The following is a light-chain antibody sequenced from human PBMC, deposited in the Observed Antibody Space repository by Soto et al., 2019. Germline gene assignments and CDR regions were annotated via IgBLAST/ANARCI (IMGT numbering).Light chain of an antibody. J-gene: IGKJ2*01. V-gene: IGKV1-5*03. CDR3: QQYNSYSYT. CDR2: EAS. Sequence: DFQMTQSPSTLSASVGDRVTITCRASQNINNWLAWYQQKPGKAPKLLIYEASNLQSGVPSRFSGSGSGTESILTISSLQPDDFATYYCQQYNSYSYTFGQGTKLDIK. CDR1: QNINNW.